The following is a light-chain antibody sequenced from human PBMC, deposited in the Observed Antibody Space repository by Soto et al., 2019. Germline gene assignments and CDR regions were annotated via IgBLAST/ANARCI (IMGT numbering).Light chain of an antibody. CDR1: SSDVGGYNY. CDR2: DVS. CDR3: CSYAGSYTRV. J-gene: IGLJ3*02. V-gene: IGLV2-11*01. Sequence: QSALTQPRSVSGSPGQSVIISCTGTSSDVGGYNYVSWYQQHPGKAPKLMIYDVSKRPSGVPDRFSGSKSGNTASLTISGLQAADEADYYCCSYAGSYTRVFGGGTKVTVL.